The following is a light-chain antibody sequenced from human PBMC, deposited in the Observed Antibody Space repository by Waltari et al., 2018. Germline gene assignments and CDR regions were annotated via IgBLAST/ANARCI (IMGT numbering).Light chain of an antibody. CDR1: QSISRW. CDR2: EAS. V-gene: IGKV1-5*03. CDR3: QHFTSYPYT. Sequence: DLQMTQYPSSLSASVGDIVTITCRASQSISRWVAWYQQKPGKAPKLLIYEASTLESGVPSRFSGSGSGSEFTLTISSLQPADFATYYCQHFTSYPYTFGQGTKLEI. J-gene: IGKJ2*01.